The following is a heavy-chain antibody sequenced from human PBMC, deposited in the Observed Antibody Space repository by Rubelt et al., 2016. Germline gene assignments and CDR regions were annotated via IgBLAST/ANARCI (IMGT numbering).Heavy chain of an antibody. CDR3: AKGGWLDD. J-gene: IGHJ5*02. V-gene: IGHV3-33*06. CDR2: IWYDGSNK. Sequence: LEWVAVIWYDGSNKYYADSVKGRFTISRDNSKNTLYLQMNSLRADDTAVYYCAKGGWLDDWGQGTLVTVSS.